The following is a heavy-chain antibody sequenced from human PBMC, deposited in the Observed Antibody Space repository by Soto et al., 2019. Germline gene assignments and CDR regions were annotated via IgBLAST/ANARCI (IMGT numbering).Heavy chain of an antibody. Sequence: GGSQRLSCPASGLQFSSYAMSWVRQAPGKGLEWVSAISGSGGSTYYADSVKGRFTISRDNSKNTLYLQMNSLRAKDTAVYYCAKDQLGSSWYGGFDYWGQGTLVTVSS. J-gene: IGHJ4*02. V-gene: IGHV3-23*01. D-gene: IGHD6-13*01. CDR2: ISGSGGST. CDR3: AKDQLGSSWYGGFDY. CDR1: GLQFSSYA.